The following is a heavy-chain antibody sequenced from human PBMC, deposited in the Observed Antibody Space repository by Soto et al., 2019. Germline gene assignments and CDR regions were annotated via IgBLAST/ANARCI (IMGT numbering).Heavy chain of an antibody. J-gene: IGHJ1*01. V-gene: IGHV3-23*01. CDR2: ISGSGGST. CDR1: GFTFSSYA. Sequence: PGGSLRLSCAASGFTFSSYAMSWVRQAPGKGLEWVSAISGSGGSTYHADSVKGRFTISRDNSKNTLYLQMNSLRAEETAVYYCAKRASSGYYHSPPRHWGQGTLVTVSS. D-gene: IGHD3-9*01. CDR3: AKRASSGYYHSPPRH.